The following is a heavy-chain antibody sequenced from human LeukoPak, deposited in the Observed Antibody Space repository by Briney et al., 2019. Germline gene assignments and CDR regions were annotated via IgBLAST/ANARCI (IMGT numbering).Heavy chain of an antibody. Sequence: PSETLSLTCSVSGGPIRSTTYYWGWIRQPPGKGLEWIGSIYYSGNTYYSPSLMSRVTISVDTSKNQFSLNLSSVTAADTAVYYCARPLMYYYGSETYFWFDPWGQGTLVTVSS. J-gene: IGHJ5*02. CDR2: IYYSGNT. CDR3: ARPLMYYYGSETYFWFDP. CDR1: GGPIRSTTYY. V-gene: IGHV4-39*07. D-gene: IGHD3-10*01.